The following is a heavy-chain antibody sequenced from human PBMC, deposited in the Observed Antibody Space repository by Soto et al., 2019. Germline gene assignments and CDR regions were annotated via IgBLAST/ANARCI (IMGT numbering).Heavy chain of an antibody. Sequence: GGSLRLSCAASGFTFSSYWMHWVRQAPGKGLVWVSRINSDGSSTSYADSVKGRFTISRDNAKNTLYLQMNGLGAEDTAVYYCARDRGDDILTGYYPPPPFSNYYGMDVWGQGTTVTVSS. D-gene: IGHD3-9*01. CDR3: ARDRGDDILTGYYPPPPFSNYYGMDV. J-gene: IGHJ6*02. V-gene: IGHV3-74*01. CDR2: INSDGSST. CDR1: GFTFSSYW.